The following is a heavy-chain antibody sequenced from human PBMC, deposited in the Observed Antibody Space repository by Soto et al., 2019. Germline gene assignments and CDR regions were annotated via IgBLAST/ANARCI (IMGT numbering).Heavy chain of an antibody. J-gene: IGHJ4*02. Sequence: SETLSLTCTVSGGSISSGGYYWSWIRQHPGKGLEWIGYIYYSGSTDYTPSLQSRVTISVDTAKNPFSLKLSSVTAADTAVYYCAIDLVNWNYYEDWGQGTLVTVSS. CDR3: AIDLVNWNYYED. CDR2: IYYSGST. V-gene: IGHV4-31*03. CDR1: GGSISSGGYY. D-gene: IGHD1-7*01.